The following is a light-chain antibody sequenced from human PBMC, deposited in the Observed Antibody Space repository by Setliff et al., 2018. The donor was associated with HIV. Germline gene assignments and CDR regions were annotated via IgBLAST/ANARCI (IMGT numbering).Light chain of an antibody. Sequence: QSALAQPASVSGSPGQSITIFCTGTSSDVGGYNLVSWYRHHPDKAPKLIIYEVRERPSGVSNRFSGSKSGNTASLTISGLQAEDEADYYCCSFAGSNTYVFGPGTKVTV. J-gene: IGLJ1*01. CDR1: SSDVGGYNL. CDR3: CSFAGSNTYV. CDR2: EVR. V-gene: IGLV2-23*02.